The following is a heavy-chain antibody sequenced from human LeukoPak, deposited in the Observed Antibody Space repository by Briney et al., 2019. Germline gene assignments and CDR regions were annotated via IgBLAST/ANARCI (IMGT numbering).Heavy chain of an antibody. D-gene: IGHD3-10*01. V-gene: IGHV3-43*02. Sequence: PGGSLRLSCAASGFTFDDYAMHWVRQAPGKGLTWVSLITGDGSNTYYAASVKGRFTISRDNSKNTLYLQMSSLRAEDTAVYYCVKARARNFDYWGQGTLVTVSS. CDR3: VKARARNFDY. J-gene: IGHJ4*02. CDR1: GFTFDDYA. CDR2: ITGDGSNT.